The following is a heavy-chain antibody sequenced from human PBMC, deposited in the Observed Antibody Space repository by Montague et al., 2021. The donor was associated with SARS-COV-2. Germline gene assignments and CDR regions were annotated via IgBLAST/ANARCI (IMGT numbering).Heavy chain of an antibody. V-gene: IGHV3-30-3*01. CDR3: AREITMIVVPDY. J-gene: IGHJ4*02. CDR2: ISYDGSNK. D-gene: IGHD3-22*01. CDR1: GFTFSSYA. Sequence: SLRLSCAASGFTFSSYAMHWVRQAPGKGLEWVAVISYDGSNKYYADSVRGRFTISRDNSKNTLYLQMNSLRAEDTAVCYCAREITMIVVPDYWGQGTLVTVSS.